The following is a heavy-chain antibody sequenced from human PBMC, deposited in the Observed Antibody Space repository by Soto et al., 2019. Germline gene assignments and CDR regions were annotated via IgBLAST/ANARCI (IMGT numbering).Heavy chain of an antibody. CDR1: GGSISGYY. CDR2: MYKTGST. V-gene: IGHV4-59*08. CDR3: ASYYYDSSGYYYVPGVY. D-gene: IGHD3-22*01. Sequence: SETLSLTCTVSGGSISGYYWSWIRQPPGKGLEWIGYMYKTGSTVYNPSFKSRVTISVDTSKNQFSLKLSSVTAADTAVYYCASYYYDSSGYYYVPGVYWGQGTLVTVSS. J-gene: IGHJ4*02.